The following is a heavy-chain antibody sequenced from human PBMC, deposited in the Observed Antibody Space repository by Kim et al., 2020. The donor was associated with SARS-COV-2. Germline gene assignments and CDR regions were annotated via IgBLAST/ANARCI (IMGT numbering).Heavy chain of an antibody. J-gene: IGHJ5*02. CDR1: GYTFTSYD. Sequence: ASVKVSCKASGYTFTSYDINWVRQATGQGLEWMGWMIPNSGNTGYAQKFQGRVTMTRNTSISTAYMELSSLRSEDTAVYYCARKKTRYDFWSGYYNNWFDPWGQGTLVTVSS. CDR2: MIPNSGNT. V-gene: IGHV1-8*01. CDR3: ARKKTRYDFWSGYYNNWFDP. D-gene: IGHD3-3*01.